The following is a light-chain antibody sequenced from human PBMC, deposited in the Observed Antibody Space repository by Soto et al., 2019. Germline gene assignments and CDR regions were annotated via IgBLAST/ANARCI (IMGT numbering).Light chain of an antibody. CDR1: QSVSSY. CDR2: GTS. Sequence: DIVLTQPPGTLSLSLGERATLSCRASQSVSSYLAWYQQKPGQAPRLRIYGTSNRASGIPARFSGSGSGTDFTLTISSLQPEDTAVYSCQQHNSWPLTFGGGTKVEI. V-gene: IGKV3-11*01. J-gene: IGKJ4*01. CDR3: QQHNSWPLT.